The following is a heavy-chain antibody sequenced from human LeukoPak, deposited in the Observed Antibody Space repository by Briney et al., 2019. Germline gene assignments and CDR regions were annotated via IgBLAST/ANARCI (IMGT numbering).Heavy chain of an antibody. D-gene: IGHD3-10*01. V-gene: IGHV4-39*01. Sequence: SETQSLTRPVSAYFVRSSSHESAWIRQPPGKGLEWIVSSYYSGSSHSNPSLKSRVTISVDTSKNQFSLKLSSVTAADTAVYYCARRVILGQLWYFDYWGQGILVTVSS. J-gene: IGHJ4*02. CDR2: SYYSGSS. CDR1: AYFVRSSSHE. CDR3: ARRVILGQLWYFDY.